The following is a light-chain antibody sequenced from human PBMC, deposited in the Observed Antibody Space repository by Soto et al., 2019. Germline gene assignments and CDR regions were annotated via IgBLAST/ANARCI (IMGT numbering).Light chain of an antibody. J-gene: IGLJ2*01. CDR3: SSYTSSNTVI. V-gene: IGLV2-14*01. CDR2: DVS. CDR1: SSDVGGYTY. Sequence: QSALTQPASGSGSPGQSIAISCTGTSSDVGGYTYVSWYQQHPGKAPKLMIYDVSARPSGVSNRFSGSKSDNTASLTISGLQAEDEADYYCSSYTSSNTVIFGGGTKLTVL.